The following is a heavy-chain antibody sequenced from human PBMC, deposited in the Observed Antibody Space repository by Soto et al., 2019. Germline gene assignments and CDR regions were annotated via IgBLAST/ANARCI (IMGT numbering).Heavy chain of an antibody. CDR1: AFTFSDHY. D-gene: IGHD3-16*01. J-gene: IGHJ4*02. CDR2: TRDKTKSYTT. Sequence: PGGSLRLSCAASAFTFSDHYMDWVRQAPGKRLEWVGRTRDKTKSYTTEYAASVKGRFTISRDDSKSSLYLQMNSLKTEDTAVYYCARVTVGTYYFDSWGQGTLVTVSS. CDR3: ARVTVGTYYFDS. V-gene: IGHV3-72*01.